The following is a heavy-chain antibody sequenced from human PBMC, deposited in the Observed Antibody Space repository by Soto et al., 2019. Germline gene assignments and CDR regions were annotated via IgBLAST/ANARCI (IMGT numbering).Heavy chain of an antibody. J-gene: IGHJ4*02. CDR2: ISESGDNT. CDR1: GFSLSAFG. Sequence: GGSLRLSCAASGFSLSAFGMAWVRQTPGKGLEWVSAISESGDNTYYADSVKGRLTISRDNSKNTMYLEMSSLRAEDTAVYYCAKRLLSQSFDYWGQGTLVTVSS. CDR3: AKRLLSQSFDY. V-gene: IGHV3-23*01.